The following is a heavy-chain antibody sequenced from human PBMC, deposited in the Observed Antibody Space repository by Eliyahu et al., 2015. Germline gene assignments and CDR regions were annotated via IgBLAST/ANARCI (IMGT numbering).Heavy chain of an antibody. D-gene: IGHD4-17*01. Sequence: QLQLQESGPGLVKPSETLSLTCTVSGGSISSSSYYWGWIRQPPGKGLEWIGSIYYSGSTYYNPSLKSRVTISVDTSKNQFSLKLSSVTAADTAVYYCAKPRLRLWYFDLWGRGTLVTVPS. CDR2: IYYSGST. V-gene: IGHV4-39*01. J-gene: IGHJ2*01. CDR3: AKPRLRLWYFDL. CDR1: GGSISSSSYY.